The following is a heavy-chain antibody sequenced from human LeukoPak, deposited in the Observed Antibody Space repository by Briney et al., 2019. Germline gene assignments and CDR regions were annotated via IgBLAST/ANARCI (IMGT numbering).Heavy chain of an antibody. J-gene: IGHJ4*02. D-gene: IGHD6-19*01. V-gene: IGHV3-23*01. CDR1: GFTFSTYA. CDR3: AKQVPGQWLTPTSD. CDR2: ISGSSSHT. Sequence: PGGSRRLSCASSGFTFSTYAMIWVRQAPGKGLEWVSAISGSSSHTYYADSVTGRFTISRDNSKNTLYLQMSSLRVEDTAVYYCAKQVPGQWLTPTSDWGQGTLITVSS.